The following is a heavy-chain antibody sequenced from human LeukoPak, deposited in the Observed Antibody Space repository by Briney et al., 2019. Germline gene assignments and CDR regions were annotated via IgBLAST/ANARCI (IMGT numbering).Heavy chain of an antibody. CDR3: ARDHLANLASRLFDP. Sequence: SETLSLTYTVSGDSISSYYWSWIRQPPGKGLEWIGYIYYSGSTNYNPSLKSRVTISVDTSKNQFSLKLSSVTAADTAVYYCARDHLANLASRLFDPWGQGTLVTVSS. D-gene: IGHD3-3*01. V-gene: IGHV4-59*12. J-gene: IGHJ5*02. CDR2: IYYSGST. CDR1: GDSISSYY.